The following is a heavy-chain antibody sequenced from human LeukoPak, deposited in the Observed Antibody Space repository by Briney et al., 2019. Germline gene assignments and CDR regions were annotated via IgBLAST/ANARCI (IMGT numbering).Heavy chain of an antibody. Sequence: SETLSLTCTVSGGSISSGDYYWSWIRQPPGKGLEWIGYIYYSGSTYYNPSLKSRVTISVDTSKNQFSLKPSSVTAADTAVYYCARSMVVTAFDIWGQGTMVTVSS. CDR3: ARSMVVTAFDI. V-gene: IGHV4-30-4*08. J-gene: IGHJ3*02. CDR1: GGSISSGDYY. D-gene: IGHD2-21*02. CDR2: IYYSGST.